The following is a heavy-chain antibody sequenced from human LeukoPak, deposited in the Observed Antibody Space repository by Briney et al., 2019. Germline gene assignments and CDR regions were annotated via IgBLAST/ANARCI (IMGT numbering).Heavy chain of an antibody. V-gene: IGHV3-23*01. Sequence: GGSLRLSCAASGFTFGSYAMSWVRQAPGKGLEWVSAISGSGGSTYYADSVKGRFTISRDNSKNTLYLQMNSLRAEDTAVYYCASRYDYTKEGYYYYYMDVWGKGTTVTVSS. D-gene: IGHD3-22*01. J-gene: IGHJ6*03. CDR1: GFTFGSYA. CDR3: ASRYDYTKEGYYYYYMDV. CDR2: ISGSGGST.